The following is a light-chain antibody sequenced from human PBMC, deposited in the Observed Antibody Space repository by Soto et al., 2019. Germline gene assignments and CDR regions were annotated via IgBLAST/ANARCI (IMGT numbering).Light chain of an antibody. CDR3: QQYGSSSWT. J-gene: IGKJ1*01. Sequence: IVLTQSPGTLSLSPGETATLSCRASQSVTTQLAWYQQKRGRAPRLLIYGASSRATGIPDRFSGSGSGTDFTLTISRLEPEDFAVYYCQQYGSSSWTFGQGTKVDIK. CDR2: GAS. V-gene: IGKV3-20*01. CDR1: QSVTTQ.